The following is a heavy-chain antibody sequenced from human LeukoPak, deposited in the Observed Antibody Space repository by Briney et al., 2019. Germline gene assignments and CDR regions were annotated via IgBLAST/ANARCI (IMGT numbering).Heavy chain of an antibody. J-gene: IGHJ2*01. D-gene: IGHD1-26*01. Sequence: ASETLSLTCTVSGGSISSYYWSWIRQPTGKGLEWIGRIYTSGSTNYNPSLKSRVTISVDTSKNQFSLKLSSVTAADTAVYYCATLLGGSYFLWYFDLWGRGTLVTVSS. CDR3: ATLLGGSYFLWYFDL. V-gene: IGHV4-4*07. CDR1: GGSISSYY. CDR2: IYTSGST.